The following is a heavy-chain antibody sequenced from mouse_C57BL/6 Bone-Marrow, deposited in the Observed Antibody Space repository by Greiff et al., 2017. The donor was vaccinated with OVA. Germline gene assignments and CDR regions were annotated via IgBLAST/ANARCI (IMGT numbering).Heavy chain of an antibody. J-gene: IGHJ4*01. Sequence: VQLQQPGAELVKPGASVKVSCKASGYTFTSYWMHWVKQRPGQGLEWIGRIHPSDSDTNYNQKFKGKATLTVDKSSSTAYMQLSSLTSEDSAVYYCAILTCDYDGYYYAMDYWGQGTSVTVSS. CDR2: IHPSDSDT. D-gene: IGHD2-4*01. V-gene: IGHV1-74*01. CDR3: AILTCDYDGYYYAMDY. CDR1: GYTFTSYW.